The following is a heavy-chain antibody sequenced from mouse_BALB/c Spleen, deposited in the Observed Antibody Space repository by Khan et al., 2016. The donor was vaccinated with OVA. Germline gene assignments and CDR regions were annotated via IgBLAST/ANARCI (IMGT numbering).Heavy chain of an antibody. CDR2: INTYTGEP. Sequence: QIQLVQSGPELKKPGETVKISCKASGYTFTNYGMNWVRQAPGKGLKWMGWINTYTGEPTYADDFKGRFAFSLETSASTAYLQINNVKNEDTATXFCARMKPYWYFDVWGAGTTVTVSS. J-gene: IGHJ1*01. V-gene: IGHV9-3-1*01. CDR3: ARMKPYWYFDV. CDR1: GYTFTNYG.